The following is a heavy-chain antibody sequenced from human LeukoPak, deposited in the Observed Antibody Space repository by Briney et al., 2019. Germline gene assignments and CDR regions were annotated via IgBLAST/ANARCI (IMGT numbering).Heavy chain of an antibody. CDR1: GFTSSSYA. CDR2: ICGSGGST. D-gene: IGHD1-26*01. CDR3: AKSRRGSPYYFDY. Sequence: GGSLRLSCAASGFTSSSYAMSWVGQAPGKGLEWVSAICGSGGSTYYADSVKGRFTISRDNSKNTLYLQMNSLRAEDTAVYYCAKSRRGSPYYFDYWGQGTLVTVSS. J-gene: IGHJ4*02. V-gene: IGHV3-23*01.